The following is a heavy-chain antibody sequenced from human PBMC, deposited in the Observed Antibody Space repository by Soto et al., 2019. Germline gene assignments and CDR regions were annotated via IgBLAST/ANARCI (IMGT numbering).Heavy chain of an antibody. Sequence: GSLRLSCAASGFTFINYWMHWVLQAPGKGLQWVSRTNFDGTGRSYADSVEGRSTISRDNAKNTLYLEMKSLRAEDTAVYYCVRGDGDQYDGHRPPSPPCGPGTPLALSP. J-gene: IGHJ1*01. CDR2: TNFDGTGR. V-gene: IGHV3-74*01. CDR3: VRGDGDQYDGHRPPSPP. D-gene: IGHD3-16*01. CDR1: GFTFINYW.